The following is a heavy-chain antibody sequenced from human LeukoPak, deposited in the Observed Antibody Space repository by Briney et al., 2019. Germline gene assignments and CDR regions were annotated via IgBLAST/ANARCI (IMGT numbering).Heavy chain of an antibody. CDR1: GFTFSSYR. CDR3: ARFYYDSSGVNDAFDI. CDR2: ISSSSRYI. V-gene: IGHV3-21*01. D-gene: IGHD3-22*01. Sequence: PGGSLRLSCAASGFTFSSYRMNWVRQAPGKGLEWVSSISSSSRYIYYADSVKGRFTISRDNAKNSLDLQMNSLRAEDTAVYYCARFYYDSSGVNDAFDIWGQGTMVTVSS. J-gene: IGHJ3*02.